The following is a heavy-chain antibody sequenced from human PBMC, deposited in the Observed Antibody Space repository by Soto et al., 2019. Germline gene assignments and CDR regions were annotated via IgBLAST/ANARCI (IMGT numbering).Heavy chain of an antibody. Sequence: GGSLRLSCAASGFTFSSYGMHWVRQAPGKGLEWVAVISYDGSNKYYADSVKGRFTISRDNSKNTLYLQMNSLRAEDTAVYYCAKLPGIVVVPGFDYWGQGTLVTVSS. V-gene: IGHV3-30*18. J-gene: IGHJ4*02. CDR2: ISYDGSNK. CDR1: GFTFSSYG. D-gene: IGHD3-22*01. CDR3: AKLPGIVVVPGFDY.